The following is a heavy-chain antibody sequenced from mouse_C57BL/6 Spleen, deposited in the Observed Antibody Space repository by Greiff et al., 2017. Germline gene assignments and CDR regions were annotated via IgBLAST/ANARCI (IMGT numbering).Heavy chain of an antibody. CDR3: VRDYYGSSPLDY. J-gene: IGHJ2*01. Sequence: EVHLVESGGGLVQPKGSLKLSCAASGFSFNTYAMNWVRQAPGKGLEWVARIRSKSNNYATYYADSVKDRFTISRDDSESMLYLQMNNLKTEDTAMYYCVRDYYGSSPLDYWGQGTTLTVSS. CDR1: GFSFNTYA. V-gene: IGHV10-1*01. CDR2: IRSKSNNYAT. D-gene: IGHD1-1*01.